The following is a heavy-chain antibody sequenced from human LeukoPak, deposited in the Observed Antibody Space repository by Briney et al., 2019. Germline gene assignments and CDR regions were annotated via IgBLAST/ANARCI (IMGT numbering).Heavy chain of an antibody. D-gene: IGHD2-2*01. Sequence: ASVKVSCKASGYTFTDYYIHWVRQAPGQGLEWMGWINPNFGGTNSAQKIKGRITMTADTSINTAYMELSRLRTDDTAVYFCARGGSSTTCYRGGWAAFNIWGQGTMVTVSS. J-gene: IGHJ3*02. CDR1: GYTFTDYY. CDR2: INPNFGGT. CDR3: ARGGSSTTCYRGGWAAFNI. V-gene: IGHV1-2*02.